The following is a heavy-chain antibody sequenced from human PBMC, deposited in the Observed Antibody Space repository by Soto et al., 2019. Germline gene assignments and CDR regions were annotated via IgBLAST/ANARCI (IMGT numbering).Heavy chain of an antibody. CDR3: AKGAYIAVAGIYFDY. Sequence: EVQLLESGGGLVQPGGSLRLSCAASGFTFSSYAMTWVRQAPGKGLEWVSAISGSGGTTYYGDSVKGRFTISRDNSKNTLYLQMNSLRGEDTAVYYCAKGAYIAVAGIYFDYWGQGTPATVSS. CDR2: ISGSGGTT. J-gene: IGHJ4*02. D-gene: IGHD6-19*01. CDR1: GFTFSSYA. V-gene: IGHV3-23*01.